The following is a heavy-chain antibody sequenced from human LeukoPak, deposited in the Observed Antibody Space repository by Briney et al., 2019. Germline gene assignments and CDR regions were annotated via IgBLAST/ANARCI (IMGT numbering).Heavy chain of an antibody. D-gene: IGHD6-13*01. CDR3: ARDRAAAGTEDWFDP. J-gene: IGHJ5*02. Sequence: ASVKVSCKASGYTFTSYGISWVRQAPGQGLEWMGWISAYNGNTNYAQKLQGRVTMTTDSSTSTAYMELRSLRSDETAVYYCARDRAAAGTEDWFDPWGQGTLVTVSS. CDR1: GYTFTSYG. V-gene: IGHV1-18*01. CDR2: ISAYNGNT.